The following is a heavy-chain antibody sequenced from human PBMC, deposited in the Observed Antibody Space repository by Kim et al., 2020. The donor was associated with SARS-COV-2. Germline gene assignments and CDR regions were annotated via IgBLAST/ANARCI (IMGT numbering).Heavy chain of an antibody. J-gene: IGHJ4*02. CDR1: GGTFSSYA. D-gene: IGHD3-22*01. Sequence: SVKVSCKASGGTFSSYAISWVRQAPGQGLEWMGGIIPIFGTANYAQKFQGRVTITADESTSTAYMELSSLRSEDTAVYYCARAPHQHYDSSGYYRGTFDYWGQGTLVTVSS. CDR3: ARAPHQHYDSSGYYRGTFDY. V-gene: IGHV1-69*13. CDR2: IIPIFGTA.